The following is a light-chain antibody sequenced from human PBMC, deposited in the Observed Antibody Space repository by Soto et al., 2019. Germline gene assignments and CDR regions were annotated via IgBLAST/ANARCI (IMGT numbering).Light chain of an antibody. CDR1: QSVSSRY. CDR2: GAS. J-gene: IGKJ2*01. CDR3: QQYGSSPPFT. V-gene: IGKV3-20*01. Sequence: EIVLTQSPGTLSLSPGERATLSCRASQSVSSRYLAWYQQKPGQAPRLLIYGASNRATGIPDRFSGSGSGPDFTLTISRLEPEDFAVYFCQQYGSSPPFTFGQGTKVEIK.